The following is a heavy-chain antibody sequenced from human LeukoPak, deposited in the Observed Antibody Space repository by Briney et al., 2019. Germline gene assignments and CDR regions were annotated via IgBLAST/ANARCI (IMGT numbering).Heavy chain of an antibody. Sequence: SSETLSLTCTVSGASISSYCWSWIRQSPGKGLEWIGYIHYSGSSNYYPALKSRVSISIDTPKNQFSLKANSVTAADTAVYYCASGYTGDWYYFDNWGQGTLVTVSS. J-gene: IGHJ4*02. CDR3: ASGYTGDWYYFDN. CDR1: GASISSYC. CDR2: IHYSGSS. D-gene: IGHD6-19*01. V-gene: IGHV4-59*08.